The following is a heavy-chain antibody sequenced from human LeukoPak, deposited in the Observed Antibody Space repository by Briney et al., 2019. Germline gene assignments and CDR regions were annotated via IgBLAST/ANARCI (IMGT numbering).Heavy chain of an antibody. CDR1: GGSISSYH. D-gene: IGHD2-2*01. CDR2: IYYSGST. J-gene: IGHJ6*02. V-gene: IGHV4-59*01. CDR3: ARERYCSSTSCRYGMDV. Sequence: SETLSLTCTVSGGSISSYHWSWIRQPPGKGLEWIGYIYYSGSTNYNPSLKSRVTISVDTSKNQFSLKLSSVTAADTAVYYCARERYCSSTSCRYGMDVWGQGTTVTVSS.